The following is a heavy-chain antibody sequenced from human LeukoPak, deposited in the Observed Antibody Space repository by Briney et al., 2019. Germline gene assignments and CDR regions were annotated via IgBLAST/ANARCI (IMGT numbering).Heavy chain of an antibody. CDR1: GFTFSSYG. Sequence: GRSLRLSCAASGFTFSSYGMHWVRQAPGKGLEWVAVIWYDGSNKYYADSVKGRFTISRDNPKNTLYPQMNSLRAEDTAVYYCAKVSGYSYGPFDYRGQGTLVTVSS. D-gene: IGHD5-18*01. CDR3: AKVSGYSYGPFDY. J-gene: IGHJ4*02. V-gene: IGHV3-33*06. CDR2: IWYDGSNK.